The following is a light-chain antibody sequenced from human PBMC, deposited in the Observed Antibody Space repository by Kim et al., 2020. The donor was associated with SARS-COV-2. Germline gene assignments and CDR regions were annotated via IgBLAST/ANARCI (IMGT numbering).Light chain of an antibody. Sequence: QAVVTQPPSASGTPGQRVTITCSGSGSNIGSNAVSWYQQLPGATPKLLIYRSNERPSGVPDRFSASKSATSASLAISGLQSDDEADYYCAAWDDSLNGHVVFGGGTQLTVL. J-gene: IGLJ2*01. CDR2: RSN. V-gene: IGLV1-44*01. CDR3: AAWDDSLNGHVV. CDR1: GSNIGSNA.